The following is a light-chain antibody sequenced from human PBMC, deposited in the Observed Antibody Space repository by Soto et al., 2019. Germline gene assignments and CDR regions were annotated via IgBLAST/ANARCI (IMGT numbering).Light chain of an antibody. CDR1: QSVSSSY. J-gene: IGKJ2*01. V-gene: IGKV3-20*01. CDR3: QQYDRSSYT. Sequence: EIVLTQSPGTLSLSPGERVILSCRASQSVSSSYLAWYQQKPGQAPRLLIYGASNRATGIPDRFSGSGSGTVFTLTISRLEPEDFAVYYCQQYDRSSYTFGQGTKLEIK. CDR2: GAS.